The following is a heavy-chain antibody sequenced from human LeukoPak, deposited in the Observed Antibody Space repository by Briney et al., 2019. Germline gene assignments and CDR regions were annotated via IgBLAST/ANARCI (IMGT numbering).Heavy chain of an antibody. CDR1: GFIFSTYD. D-gene: IGHD6-19*01. CDR2: VSYDGSNI. V-gene: IGHV3-30*18. J-gene: IGHJ4*02. Sequence: GGSLRLSCAASGFIFSTYDMHWVRQAPGKGLEWVAVVSYDGSNIYHAASVQGRFTISGDNSKNTLYLQMNSLRAEDTAVYYCAKSLDAQAVADPFDYWGQGTLVTVSS. CDR3: AKSLDAQAVADPFDY.